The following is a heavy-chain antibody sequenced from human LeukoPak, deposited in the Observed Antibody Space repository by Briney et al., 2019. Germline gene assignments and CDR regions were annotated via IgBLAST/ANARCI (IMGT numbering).Heavy chain of an antibody. V-gene: IGHV1-69*13. Sequence: GASVKVSCKASGYTFTSYAISWVRQAPGQGLEWMGGIIPIFGTANYAQKFQGRVTITADESTSTAYMELSSLRSEDTAVYYCARVVGHGSGSYALCYWGQGTLGTVSA. CDR3: ARVVGHGSGSYALCY. CDR2: IIPIFGTA. CDR1: GYTFTSYA. D-gene: IGHD3-10*01. J-gene: IGHJ4*02.